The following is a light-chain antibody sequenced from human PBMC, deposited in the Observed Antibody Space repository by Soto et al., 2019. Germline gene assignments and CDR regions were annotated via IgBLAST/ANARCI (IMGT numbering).Light chain of an antibody. CDR2: GAS. J-gene: IGKJ2*01. CDR3: HQYGSSPPYT. CDR1: QSVPSRY. V-gene: IGKV3-20*01. Sequence: EIVLTQSPGTLSLSPGERATLSCRASQSVPSRYLAWYQQKPGQAPRLLIYGASRRATGIPDRFSGSGSGTDLALTISRLEPEDFAVYYCHQYGSSPPYTFGQGTNLEIK.